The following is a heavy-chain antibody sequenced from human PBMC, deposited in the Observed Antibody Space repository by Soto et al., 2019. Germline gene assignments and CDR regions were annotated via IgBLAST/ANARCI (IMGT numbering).Heavy chain of an antibody. Sequence: QLQLQESGPGLVKPSETLSLTCTVSGGSISSTSYYWGWIRQSPGKGLEWIGSIFYSGNTFYNPSLKRRLTISVRTSMNPFSLKLTSVTAADTAMYCCAGRNYSGSGTPRGLACWGQGTLVTVSS. CDR3: AGRNYSGSGTPRGLAC. V-gene: IGHV4-39*01. D-gene: IGHD3-10*01. CDR2: IFYSGNT. J-gene: IGHJ4*02. CDR1: GGSISSTSYY.